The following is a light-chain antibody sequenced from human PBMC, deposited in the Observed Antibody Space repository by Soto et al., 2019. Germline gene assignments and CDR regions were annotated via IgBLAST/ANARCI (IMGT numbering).Light chain of an antibody. J-gene: IGLJ1*01. V-gene: IGLV2-14*01. CDR2: EVS. Sequence: QSVLTPPASVSGPPGQSITIPCTGTSSDVGGYNYVSWYQQHPGKAPKLMIYEVSNRPSGVSNRFSGSKSGNTASLTISGLQAEDEADYYCSSYTSSSTHYVFGTGTKVTVL. CDR3: SSYTSSSTHYV. CDR1: SSDVGGYNY.